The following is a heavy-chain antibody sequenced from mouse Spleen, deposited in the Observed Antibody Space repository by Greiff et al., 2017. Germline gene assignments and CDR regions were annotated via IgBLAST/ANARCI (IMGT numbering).Heavy chain of an antibody. V-gene: IGHV5-9*04. CDR1: GFTFSSYT. D-gene: IGHD2-5*01. J-gene: IGHJ4*01. CDR3: ARHGPPYYSNYYYAMDY. CDR2: ISSGGGNT. Sequence: EVQLVESGGGLVKPGGSLKLSCAASGFTFSSYTMSWVRQTPATRLEWVATISSGGGNTYYPDSVKGRFTISRDNARNTLYLQMSSLRSEDTAMYYCARHGPPYYSNYYYAMDYWGQGTSVTVSS.